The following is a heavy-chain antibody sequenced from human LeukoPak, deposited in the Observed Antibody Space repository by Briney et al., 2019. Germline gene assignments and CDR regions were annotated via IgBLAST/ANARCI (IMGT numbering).Heavy chain of an antibody. Sequence: ASVKVSCKASGYTFISYGISWVRQAPGQGLEWMGWISAYNGNTNYAQKLQGRVTMTTGTSTSTAYMELRSLRSDDTAVYYCARDKGAIVGATTGGYWGQGTLVTVSS. CDR3: ARDKGAIVGATTGGY. CDR1: GYTFISYG. D-gene: IGHD1-26*01. J-gene: IGHJ4*02. CDR2: ISAYNGNT. V-gene: IGHV1-18*01.